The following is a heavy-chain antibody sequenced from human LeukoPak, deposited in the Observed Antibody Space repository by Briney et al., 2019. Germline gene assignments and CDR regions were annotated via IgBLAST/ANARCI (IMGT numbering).Heavy chain of an antibody. V-gene: IGHV4-4*07. D-gene: IGHD3-22*01. CDR3: ARDFLDYYDRSGYYAYYYMDV. CDR1: GGSISSYY. Sequence: SETLSLTCTVSGGSISSYYWNWIRQPAGKGLEWIGRIYTSGSTNYNPSLKSRVTMSVDTSKNQFSLKLSSVTAADTAVYYCARDFLDYYDRSGYYAYYYMDVWGKGTTVTISS. CDR2: IYTSGST. J-gene: IGHJ6*03.